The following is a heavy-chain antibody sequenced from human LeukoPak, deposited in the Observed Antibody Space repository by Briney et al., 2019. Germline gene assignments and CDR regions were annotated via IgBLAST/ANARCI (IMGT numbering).Heavy chain of an antibody. D-gene: IGHD2-15*01. V-gene: IGHV4-34*01. CDR2: INHSGST. CDR3: ARGYCSGGSCYQVDY. Sequence: SETLSLTCAVYGVSFSGYYWSWIRQPPGKGLEWIGEINHSGSTNYNPSLKSRVTISVDTSKNQFSLKLISVTTSETAVYYCARGYCSGGSCYQVDYWGQGTLVTVSS. CDR1: GVSFSGYY. J-gene: IGHJ4*02.